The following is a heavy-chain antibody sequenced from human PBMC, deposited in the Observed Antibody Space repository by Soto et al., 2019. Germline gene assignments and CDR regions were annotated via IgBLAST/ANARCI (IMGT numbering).Heavy chain of an antibody. D-gene: IGHD2-2*01. J-gene: IGHJ6*02. CDR3: TRDLPPPVPAARHYGMDV. Sequence: PGGSLRLSCTASGFTFGDDAMSWFRQAPGKGLEWVGFIRSKAYGGTTEYAASVKGRFTISRDDSKSIAYLQMNSLKTEDTAVYYCTRDLPPPVPAARHYGMDVWGQGTTVTVSS. V-gene: IGHV3-49*03. CDR2: IRSKAYGGTT. CDR1: GFTFGDDA.